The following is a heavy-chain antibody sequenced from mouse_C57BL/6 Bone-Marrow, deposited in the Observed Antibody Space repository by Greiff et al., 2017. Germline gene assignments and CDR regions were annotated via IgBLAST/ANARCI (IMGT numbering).Heavy chain of an antibody. CDR2: IRLKSDNYAT. CDR1: GFTFSNYW. J-gene: IGHJ2*01. CDR3: TGPLLWGYFDY. D-gene: IGHD2-10*01. Sequence: EVKVEESGGGLVQPGGSMKLSCVASGFTFSNYWMNWVRQSPEKGLEWVAQIRLKSDNYATHYAESVKGRFTISRDDSKSSVYLQMNNLRAEDTGIYYCTGPLLWGYFDYWGQGTTLTVSS. V-gene: IGHV6-3*01.